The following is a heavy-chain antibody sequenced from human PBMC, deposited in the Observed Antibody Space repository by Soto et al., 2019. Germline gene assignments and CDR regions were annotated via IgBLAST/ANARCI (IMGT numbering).Heavy chain of an antibody. D-gene: IGHD1-20*01. V-gene: IGHV3-23*01. CDR3: AKPPDYNWNDY. CDR2: VSVSVGST. J-gene: IGHJ4*02. CDR1: GFSVSTSH. Sequence: GGSLRLSCAAAGFSVSTSHISWVRQAPGKGLVWISAVSVSVGSTYYADSVKGWFTISRDNSKDTLFLQMNNLRAEDTAVYYCAKPPDYNWNDYWGQGTLVTVSS.